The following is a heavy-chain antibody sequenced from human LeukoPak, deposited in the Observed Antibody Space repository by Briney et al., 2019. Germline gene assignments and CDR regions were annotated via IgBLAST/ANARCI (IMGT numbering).Heavy chain of an antibody. D-gene: IGHD4-11*01. CDR3: AKDAQRGFDYSNSLES. CDR1: GFIFENYA. V-gene: IGHV3-9*01. J-gene: IGHJ4*02. CDR2: ISWNSGVV. Sequence: GGSLRLSCAASGFIFENYAMHWVRQAPGKGLEWVSGISWNSGVVAYMDSVKGRFTISRDNSKKTVYLQMNSLRVEDTAVYYCAKDAQRGFDYSNSLESWGQGALVTVSS.